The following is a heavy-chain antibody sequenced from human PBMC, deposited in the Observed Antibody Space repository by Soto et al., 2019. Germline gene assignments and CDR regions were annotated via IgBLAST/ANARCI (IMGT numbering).Heavy chain of an antibody. J-gene: IGHJ4*02. V-gene: IGHV3-30-3*01. D-gene: IGHD1-26*01. CDR3: ATREGAVDY. CDR1: GFTFRTYA. CDR2: LSYDGNNN. Sequence: QVQLVESGGGVVQPGRSLRLSCAASGFTFRTYAIHWVRQAPGKGLEWVAFLSYDGNNNYYADSVKGRFTVSRDNSKNTLYLQMNSLRREDTAVYYCATREGAVDYWGQGTLVTVSS.